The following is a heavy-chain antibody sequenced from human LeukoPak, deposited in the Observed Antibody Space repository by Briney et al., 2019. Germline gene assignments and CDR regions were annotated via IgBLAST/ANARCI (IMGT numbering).Heavy chain of an antibody. J-gene: IGHJ5*02. CDR2: INHSGST. V-gene: IGHV4-34*01. Sequence: ASETLSLTCAVYGGSFSGYYWSWIRQPPGKGLEWIGEINHSGSTNYNPSLKSRVTISVDTSKNQFSLKLSSVTAADTAVYYCAREGSNGYCSGGSCYFFWFDPWGQGTLVTVSS. CDR3: AREGSNGYCSGGSCYFFWFDP. D-gene: IGHD2-15*01. CDR1: GGSFSGYY.